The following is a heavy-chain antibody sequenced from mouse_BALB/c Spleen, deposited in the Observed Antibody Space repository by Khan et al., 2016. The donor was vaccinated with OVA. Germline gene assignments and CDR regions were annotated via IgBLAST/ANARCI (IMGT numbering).Heavy chain of an antibody. V-gene: IGHV3-2*02. D-gene: IGHD1-2*01. CDR1: GYSITSGYG. CDR2: ISYSGST. CDR3: ARTARIKY. J-gene: IGHJ2*01. Sequence: EVQLQESGPGLVKPSQSLSLTCTVTGYSITSGYGWNWIRQFPGNKLEWMGFISYSGSTNYNPSPKSRIPLTRDTTKNQFFLQLNSVTTEDTATYYCARTARIKYWGQGTTLTVSS.